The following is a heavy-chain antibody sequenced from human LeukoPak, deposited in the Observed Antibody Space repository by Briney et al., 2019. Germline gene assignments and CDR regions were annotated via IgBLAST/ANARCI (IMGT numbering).Heavy chain of an antibody. CDR2: ISGSGGST. Sequence: GGSLRLSCAASGFTFSSYAMSWVRQAPGKGLEWVSAISGSGGSTYYADSVKGRFTIPRDNSKNTLYLQMNSLRAEDTAVYYCAKDPYYYDSSGPSYNWFDPWGQGTLVTVSS. V-gene: IGHV3-23*01. CDR1: GFTFSSYA. D-gene: IGHD3-22*01. CDR3: AKDPYYYDSSGPSYNWFDP. J-gene: IGHJ5*02.